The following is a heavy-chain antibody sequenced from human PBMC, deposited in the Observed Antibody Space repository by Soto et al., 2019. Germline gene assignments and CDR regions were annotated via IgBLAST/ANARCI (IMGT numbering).Heavy chain of an antibody. CDR1: GFTFSSYA. D-gene: IGHD2-15*01. CDR3: AKADRVVVAATRKYYYYYMDV. CDR2: ISGSGGST. V-gene: IGHV3-23*01. J-gene: IGHJ6*03. Sequence: EVQLLESGGGLVQPGGSLRLSCAASGFTFSSYAMSWVRQAPGKGLEWVSAISGSGGSTYYADSVKGRFTISRDNSKNTLYLQMNSLRAEDTAVYYCAKADRVVVAATRKYYYYYMDVWGKGTTFTVSS.